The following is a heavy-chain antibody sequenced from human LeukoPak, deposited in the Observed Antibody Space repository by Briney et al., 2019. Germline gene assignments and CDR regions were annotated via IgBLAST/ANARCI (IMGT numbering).Heavy chain of an antibody. CDR2: INPSGGST. J-gene: IGHJ4*02. Sequence: ASVKVSCKASGGTFSNTAFGWVRQAPGQGLEWMGIINPSGGSTSYAQKFQGRVTMTRDTSTSTVYMELSSLRSEDTAVYYCARDLGLPWHYFDYWGQGTLVTVSS. V-gene: IGHV1-46*01. CDR1: GGTFSNTA. CDR3: ARDLGLPWHYFDY.